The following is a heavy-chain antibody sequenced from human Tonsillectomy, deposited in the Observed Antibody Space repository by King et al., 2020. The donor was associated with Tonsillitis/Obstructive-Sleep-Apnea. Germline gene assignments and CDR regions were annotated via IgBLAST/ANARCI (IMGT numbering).Heavy chain of an antibody. Sequence: QLVQSGAEVKKPGESLKISCKGSGYSFTRYWISWVRQMPGKGLECMGRIDPSDSYTNYSPSFQGHVTISVDKSISTAYLQWSSLKASDTAVYYCAGREDWYFDLWGRGTLVTVSS. V-gene: IGHV5-10-1*03. CDR3: AGREDWYFDL. CDR1: GYSFTRYW. CDR2: IDPSDSYT. D-gene: IGHD5-24*01. J-gene: IGHJ2*01.